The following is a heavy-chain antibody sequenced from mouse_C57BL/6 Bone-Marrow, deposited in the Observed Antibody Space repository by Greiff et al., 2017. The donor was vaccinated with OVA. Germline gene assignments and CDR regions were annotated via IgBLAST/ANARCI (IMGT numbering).Heavy chain of an antibody. D-gene: IGHD1-1*01. V-gene: IGHV5-16*01. CDR1: GFTFSDYY. CDR2: INYDGSST. J-gene: IGHJ1*03. CDR3: ARARTNYYGSSYRLHWYFDV. Sequence: EVQLVESEGGLVQPGSSMKLSCTASGFTFSDYYMAWVRQVPEKGLEWVANINYDGSSTYYLDSLKSRFIISRDNAKNILYLQMISLKSEDTATYYCARARTNYYGSSYRLHWYFDVWGTGTTVTVSS.